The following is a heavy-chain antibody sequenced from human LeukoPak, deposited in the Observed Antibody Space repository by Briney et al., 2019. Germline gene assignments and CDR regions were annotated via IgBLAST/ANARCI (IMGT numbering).Heavy chain of an antibody. Sequence: GGSLRLSCAASGFTFSTYWMHWVRQAPGKGLVWVSRLSPDGSSSIYADSVKGRFTVSRDNSKNTLSLQMNSLRVEDTAMYFCAKDIQLSTWGLGTMVTVSS. J-gene: IGHJ3*01. D-gene: IGHD5-24*01. CDR1: GFTFSTYW. V-gene: IGHV3-74*01. CDR3: AKDIQLST. CDR2: LSPDGSSS.